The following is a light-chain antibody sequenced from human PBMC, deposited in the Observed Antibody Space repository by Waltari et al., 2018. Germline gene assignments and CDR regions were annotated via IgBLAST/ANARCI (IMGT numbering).Light chain of an antibody. J-gene: IGKJ1*01. Sequence: DIQMTQSPSTLSASVGDRVTITCRASQDITKWLAWYQQKPGEAPKLLISKTSTLETGVPSRFSGRGSGTEFTLTISSLQPDDFATYYCQKSSSTPPWTFGQGTKVEIK. V-gene: IGKV1-5*03. CDR2: KTS. CDR1: QDITKW. CDR3: QKSSSTPPWT.